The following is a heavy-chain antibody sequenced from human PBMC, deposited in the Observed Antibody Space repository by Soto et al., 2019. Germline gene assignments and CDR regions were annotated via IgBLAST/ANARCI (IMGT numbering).Heavy chain of an antibody. CDR2: IRLAGDT. Sequence: EVQLVESGGGLVQPGGSLRLSCAASGITVSNNYMSWFRQAPGKGLEWVSAIRLAGDTYYADSVKGRFTISRDNSKNTLYFQMNSLRAEDTAVYYCARDPPGSGSYTYDYWGQGTLVTVSS. CDR3: ARDPPGSGSYTYDY. V-gene: IGHV3-66*01. J-gene: IGHJ4*02. D-gene: IGHD3-10*01. CDR1: GITVSNNY.